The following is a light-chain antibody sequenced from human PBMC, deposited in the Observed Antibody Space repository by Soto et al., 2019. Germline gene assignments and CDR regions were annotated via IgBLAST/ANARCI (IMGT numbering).Light chain of an antibody. J-gene: IGLJ2*01. CDR2: SNN. CDR1: SSNIGSYS. CDR3: AAWDDSLNGVV. V-gene: IGLV1-44*01. Sequence: QAVVTQPPSASGTPGQRVTISCSGSSSNIGSYSVNWFQQLPGTAPKLLIYSNNQRPSGVPDRFSGSKSGTSASLAISGLHSEDEADYYCAAWDDSLNGVVFGGGTKLTVL.